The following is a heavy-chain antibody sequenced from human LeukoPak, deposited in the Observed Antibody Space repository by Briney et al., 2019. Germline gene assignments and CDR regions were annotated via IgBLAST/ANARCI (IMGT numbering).Heavy chain of an antibody. CDR1: GYTFTGYY. CDR2: INPSSGGT. CDR3: ARGLGSSSRRNWFDP. Sequence: VASVKVSCKASGYTFTGYYMHWVRQAPGQGLEWMGWINPSSGGTNYAQKFQGRVTMTRDTSISTAYMELSRLRSDDTAVYYCARGLGSSSRRNWFDPWGQGTLVTVSS. D-gene: IGHD6-6*01. V-gene: IGHV1-2*02. J-gene: IGHJ5*02.